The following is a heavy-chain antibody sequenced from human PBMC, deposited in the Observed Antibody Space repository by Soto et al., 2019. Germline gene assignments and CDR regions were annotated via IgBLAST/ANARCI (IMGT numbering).Heavy chain of an antibody. J-gene: IGHJ5*02. V-gene: IGHV3-9*01. CDR3: AKDRGGGLWSGYYMLENWFDP. D-gene: IGHD3-3*01. CDR1: GFTFDDYA. Sequence: GGSLRLSCAASGFTFDDYAMHWVRQAPGKGLEWVSGISWNSGSIGYADSVKGRFTISRDNAKNSLYLQMNSLRAEDTALYYCAKDRGGGLWSGYYMLENWFDPWGQGTLVTVSS. CDR2: ISWNSGSI.